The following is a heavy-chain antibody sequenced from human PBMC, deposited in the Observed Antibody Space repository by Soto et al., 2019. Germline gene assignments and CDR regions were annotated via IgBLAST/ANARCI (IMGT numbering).Heavy chain of an antibody. D-gene: IGHD6-6*01. Sequence: WGSLRLSCAASGFTFSSYAMSWVRQAPGKGLEWVSAISGSGGSTYYADSVKGRFTISRDNSKNTLYLQMNSLRAEDTAVYYCAKMPSRAARPGPSYYYYYMDVWGKGTTVTVSS. J-gene: IGHJ6*03. CDR2: ISGSGGST. V-gene: IGHV3-23*01. CDR3: AKMPSRAARPGPSYYYYYMDV. CDR1: GFTFSSYA.